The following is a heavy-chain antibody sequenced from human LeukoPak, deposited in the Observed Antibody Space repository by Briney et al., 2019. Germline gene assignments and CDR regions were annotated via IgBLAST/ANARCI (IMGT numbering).Heavy chain of an antibody. V-gene: IGHV3-7*01. CDR1: GFSFSDSW. CDR3: ARDPSHGAPDI. Sequence: VQPGGSLRLSCAASGFSFSDSWMSWVRPAPGKGLEWVADMNPDGSVKFYVDSVKGRFTISRDNAKKSLYLLMDSLRAEDTAVYYCARDPSHGAPDIWGQGTVVTVSS. D-gene: IGHD4-17*01. J-gene: IGHJ3*02. CDR2: MNPDGSVK.